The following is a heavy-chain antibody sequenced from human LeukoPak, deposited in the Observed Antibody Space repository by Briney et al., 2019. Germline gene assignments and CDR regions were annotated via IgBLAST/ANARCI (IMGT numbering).Heavy chain of an antibody. V-gene: IGHV3-30*02. CDR1: GFTFSSYG. CDR2: IRYDGSNK. D-gene: IGHD6-19*01. Sequence: AGGSLRLSCAASGFTFSSYGMHWVRQAPGKGLEWVAFIRYDGSNKYYADSVKGRFTISRDNSKNTLYLQMNSLRAEDTAVYYCAKDAVDTAMARRYPGYSSGWPFDYWGQGTLVTVSS. J-gene: IGHJ4*02. CDR3: AKDAVDTAMARRYPGYSSGWPFDY.